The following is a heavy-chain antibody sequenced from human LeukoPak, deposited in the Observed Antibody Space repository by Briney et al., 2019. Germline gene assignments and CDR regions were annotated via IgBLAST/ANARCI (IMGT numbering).Heavy chain of an antibody. CDR2: ISGRGGST. V-gene: IGHV3-23*01. CDR1: GFTFSSYA. Sequence: PGGSLRLSCAASGFTFSSYAMSWVRQAPGNGLEWVSAISGRGGSTYYADSVKGRFTISRDNSKNTLYLQMNSLRAEDTAVYYCAKLEGITMVRGANDYWGQGTLVTVSS. CDR3: AKLEGITMVRGANDY. J-gene: IGHJ4*02. D-gene: IGHD3-10*01.